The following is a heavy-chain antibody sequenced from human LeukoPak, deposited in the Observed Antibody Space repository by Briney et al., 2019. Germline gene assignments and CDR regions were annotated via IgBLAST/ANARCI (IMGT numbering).Heavy chain of an antibody. V-gene: IGHV3-33*01. CDR1: GFTFSNYG. D-gene: IGHD2/OR15-2a*01. CDR2: VFYDGSGK. J-gene: IGHJ4*02. CDR3: ARDQALYFSYGDY. Sequence: PGGSLRLSCAASGFTFSNYGMHWVRPPPGKGLEWLAAVFYDGSGKRYADTVKGRFTISRDNSKNTLYLQINSLRAEDTAVYYCARDQALYFSYGDYWGQGTLVTVSS.